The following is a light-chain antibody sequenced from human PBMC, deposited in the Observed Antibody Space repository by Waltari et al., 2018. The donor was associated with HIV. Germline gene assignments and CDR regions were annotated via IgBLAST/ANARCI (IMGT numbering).Light chain of an antibody. CDR1: SSDVGGYNY. CDR3: SSYAGSNNVV. J-gene: IGLJ2*01. V-gene: IGLV2-8*01. Sequence: QSALTQPPSASGSPRQSVTISCTGTSSDVGGYNYVSWYQQHPGKAPKLMTYGVNTRPSGVPDRVSGSKSGNTASLPVSGLQAEDEAEYYCSSYAGSNNVVFGGGTKRTVL. CDR2: GVN.